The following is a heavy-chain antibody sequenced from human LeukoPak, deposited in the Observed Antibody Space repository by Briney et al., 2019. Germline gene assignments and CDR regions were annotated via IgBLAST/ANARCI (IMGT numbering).Heavy chain of an antibody. CDR3: ARTTEGGYTYDYFYYYYMGV. CDR2: IYYSGST. Sequence: SETLSLTCTVSGGSISSYYWSWIRQPPGKGLEWIGYIYYSGSTNYNPSLKSRVTISVDTSKNHFSLKLSSVTAADTAVYYCARTTEGGYTYDYFYYYYMGVWGKGTTVTISS. CDR1: GGSISSYY. J-gene: IGHJ6*03. D-gene: IGHD5-18*01. V-gene: IGHV4-59*01.